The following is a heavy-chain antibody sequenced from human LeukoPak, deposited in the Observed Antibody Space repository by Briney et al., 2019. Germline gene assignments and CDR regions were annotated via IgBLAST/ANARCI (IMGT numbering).Heavy chain of an antibody. D-gene: IGHD2-2*01. J-gene: IGHJ4*02. CDR3: ASGPSVPAAIPYYFDY. CDR1: VCTFSIYA. CDR2: IIPIFGTA. Sequence: GASVNVSFKSSVCTFSIYAISWVRQAPGQGLEWMGGIIPIFGTANYAQKFQGRVTITTDESTSTAYMELSSLRSEDTAVYYCASGPSVPAAIPYYFDYWGQGTLVTVSS. V-gene: IGHV1-69*05.